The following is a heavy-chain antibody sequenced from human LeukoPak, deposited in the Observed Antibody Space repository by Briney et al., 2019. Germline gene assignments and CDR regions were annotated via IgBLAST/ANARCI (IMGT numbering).Heavy chain of an antibody. J-gene: IGHJ5*02. Sequence: GGSLRLSCAASGFTFSRYAMSWARQAPGKGLEGVSAISGGGGATCYAHSVKARSTITRDNSKKPLYLQMTSLRAEDTAVYYCARARVRGVIITTGFDPWGQGTLVTVSS. CDR2: ISGGGGAT. V-gene: IGHV3-23*01. CDR3: ARARVRGVIITTGFDP. CDR1: GFTFSRYA. D-gene: IGHD3-10*01.